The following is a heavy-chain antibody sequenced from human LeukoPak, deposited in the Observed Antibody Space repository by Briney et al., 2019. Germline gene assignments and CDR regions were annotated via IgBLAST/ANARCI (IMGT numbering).Heavy chain of an antibody. D-gene: IGHD3-9*01. V-gene: IGHV3-15*01. CDR1: GFSFSSYE. J-gene: IGHJ3*02. CDR3: TTAEPDFDWFLIGAFDI. CDR2: IKSKTDGGTT. Sequence: SGGSLRLSCAASGFSFSSYEMNWVRQAPGKGLEWVGRIKSKTDGGTTDYAAPVKGRFTISRDDSKNTLYLQMNSLKTEDTAVYYCTTAEPDFDWFLIGAFDIWGQGTMVTVSS.